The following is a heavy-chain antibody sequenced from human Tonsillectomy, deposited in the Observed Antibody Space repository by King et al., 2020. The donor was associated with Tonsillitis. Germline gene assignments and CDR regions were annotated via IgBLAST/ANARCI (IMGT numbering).Heavy chain of an antibody. Sequence: VQLVESGGGLVQPGGSLRLSCAASGFIFSSYAMSWVRQAPGKGLEWVSVFYSGGSTTYYADSVKGRFTISRDNSKNTLYLQMNSLRAEDTAVYFCAKGGGYSGSATFDYWGQGTLVTVSS. D-gene: IGHD5-12*01. CDR2: FYSGGSTT. CDR3: AKGGGYSGSATFDY. CDR1: GFIFSSYA. J-gene: IGHJ4*02. V-gene: IGHV3-23*03.